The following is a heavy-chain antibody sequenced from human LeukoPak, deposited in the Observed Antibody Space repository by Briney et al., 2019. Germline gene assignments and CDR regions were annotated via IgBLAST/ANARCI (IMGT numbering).Heavy chain of an antibody. Sequence: SETLSLTCTVSGGSVSSGSYYWSWIRQPPGKGLEWIGYIYYSGSTNYNPSLKSRVTISVDTSKNQFSLKLSSVTAADTAVYYCARQSGYYNWFDPWGQGTLVIVSS. CDR3: ARQSGYYNWFDP. D-gene: IGHD3-3*01. CDR2: IYYSGST. V-gene: IGHV4-61*01. J-gene: IGHJ5*02. CDR1: GGSVSSGSYY.